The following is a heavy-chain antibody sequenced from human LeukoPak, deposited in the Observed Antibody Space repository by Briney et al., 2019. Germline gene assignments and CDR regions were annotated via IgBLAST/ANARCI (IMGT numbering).Heavy chain of an antibody. Sequence: ASVKVSCKASGYTFTSYDINWVRQATRQGLEWMGWVNPNSGNTGYAQKFQARVSMTRNTSISTAYMELSSLRSEDTAVYYCTRGLVVLSATSWAFDIWGHGTMVTVSS. J-gene: IGHJ3*02. CDR3: TRGLVVLSATSWAFDI. CDR2: VNPNSGNT. CDR1: GYTFTSYD. D-gene: IGHD2-15*01. V-gene: IGHV1-8*01.